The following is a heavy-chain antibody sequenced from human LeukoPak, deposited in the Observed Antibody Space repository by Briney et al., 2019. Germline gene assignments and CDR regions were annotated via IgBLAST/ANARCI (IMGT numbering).Heavy chain of an antibody. CDR3: ARDVVAVPGSDNWFDP. CDR2: TYSDGST. CDR1: GGSLSGFY. V-gene: IGHV4-59*01. J-gene: IGHJ5*02. Sequence: SETLSLTCTVSGGSLSGFYWSWIRQSPKLGLEWIGLTYSDGSTMYNPSLTSRVTISVDTSKNQISLRLTSVTAADTAIYYCARDVVAVPGSDNWFDPWGQGTLVTVSS. D-gene: IGHD6-19*01.